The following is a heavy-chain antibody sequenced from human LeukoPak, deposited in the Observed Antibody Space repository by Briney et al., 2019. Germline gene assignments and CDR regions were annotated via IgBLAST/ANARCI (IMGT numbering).Heavy chain of an antibody. CDR2: INHSGST. J-gene: IGHJ3*02. Sequence: SETLSLTCAVYGGSFSGYYWSWIRQPPGKGLEWIGEINHSGSTNYNPSLKSRVTISVDTSKNQFSLKLSSVTAADTAVYYCARLVSDYGSGSPIAFDIWGQGTMVTVSS. CDR1: GGSFSGYY. D-gene: IGHD3-10*01. V-gene: IGHV4-34*01. CDR3: ARLVSDYGSGSPIAFDI.